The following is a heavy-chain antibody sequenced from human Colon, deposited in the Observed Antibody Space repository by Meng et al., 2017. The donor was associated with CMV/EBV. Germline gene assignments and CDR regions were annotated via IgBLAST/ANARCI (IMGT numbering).Heavy chain of an antibody. CDR1: GFTFSSYG. CDR3: ARDVTTSWANWFDP. J-gene: IGHJ5*02. D-gene: IGHD4-17*01. V-gene: IGHV3-30*02. Sequence: GESLKISCAVSGFTFSSYGMHWVRQAPGKGLEWVAYIRYDSNNKYYGDSVKGRSTISRDNSKNTLYLQMNSLRAEDTAVYYCARDVTTSWANWFDPWGQGTLVTVSS. CDR2: IRYDSNNK.